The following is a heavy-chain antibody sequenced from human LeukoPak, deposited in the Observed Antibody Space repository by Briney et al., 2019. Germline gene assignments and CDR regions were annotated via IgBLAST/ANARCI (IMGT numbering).Heavy chain of an antibody. J-gene: IGHJ4*02. CDR3: ARSTLRLDY. CDR1: GGTFSSYA. CDR2: ISGSGGST. D-gene: IGHD2-15*01. V-gene: IGHV3-23*01. Sequence: SCKASGGTFSSYAMSWVRQAPGKGLEWVSAISGSGGSTYYADSVKGRFTISRDNSKNTLYLQMNSLRAEDTAVYYCARSTLRLDYWGQGTLVTVSS.